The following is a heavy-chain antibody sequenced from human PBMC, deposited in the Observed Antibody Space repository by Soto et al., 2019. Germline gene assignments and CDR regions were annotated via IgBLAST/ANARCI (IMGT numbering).Heavy chain of an antibody. CDR2: INDSGGT. V-gene: IGHV4-34*01. CDR3: ARGRKGFSSSCYVD. D-gene: IGHD6-13*01. Sequence: ETLSLTCAVYGGSFSGYYCTWIRQPPGKGLEWIGEINDSGGTDYNPSLKSRVTISLDTSKNQLSLKLSSVTAADTAVYYCARGRKGFSSSCYVDWGQGTLVTVSS. CDR1: GGSFSGYY. J-gene: IGHJ4*02.